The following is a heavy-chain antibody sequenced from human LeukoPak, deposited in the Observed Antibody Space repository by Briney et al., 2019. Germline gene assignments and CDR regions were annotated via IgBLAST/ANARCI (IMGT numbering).Heavy chain of an antibody. CDR3: ARGRGYSYGSWFDP. Sequence: PSETLSLTCAVYGGSFSGYYWSWICQPPGKGLEWIGEINHSGSTNYNPSLKSRVTISVDTSKNQFSLKLSSVTAADTAVYYCARGRGYSYGSWFDPWGQGTLVTVSS. D-gene: IGHD5-18*01. V-gene: IGHV4-34*01. J-gene: IGHJ5*02. CDR2: INHSGST. CDR1: GGSFSGYY.